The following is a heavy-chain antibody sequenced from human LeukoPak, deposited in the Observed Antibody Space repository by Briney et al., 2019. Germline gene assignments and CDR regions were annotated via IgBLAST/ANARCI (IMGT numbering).Heavy chain of an antibody. CDR2: IYSSGSI. D-gene: IGHD6-19*01. J-gene: IGHJ6*02. Sequence: PSETLSLTCTVSGGSVSSYYWSWIRQPPGKGLEWIGYIYSSGSINYNPSLKSRVTISVDTSKNQFSLKLTSVTAADTAVYYCAAAVAGIGMDAWGQGTTVTVSS. CDR1: GGSVSSYY. CDR3: AAAVAGIGMDA. V-gene: IGHV4-59*02.